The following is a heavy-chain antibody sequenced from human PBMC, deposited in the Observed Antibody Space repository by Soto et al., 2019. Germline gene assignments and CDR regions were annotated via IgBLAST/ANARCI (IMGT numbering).Heavy chain of an antibody. CDR2: ISGSGGSP. D-gene: IGHD6-19*01. V-gene: IGHV3-23*01. CDR1: GFTFSNYA. Sequence: EVQLLESGGDLVQPGGSLRLSCAASGFTFSNYAMNWVRQAPGKGLEWVSTISGSGGSPYYADSVKGRFTISRDNTKNTLNLQMNSLRAGDSSIYYCAKESISGLYYFDYWGQGTLVTVSS. CDR3: AKESISGLYYFDY. J-gene: IGHJ4*02.